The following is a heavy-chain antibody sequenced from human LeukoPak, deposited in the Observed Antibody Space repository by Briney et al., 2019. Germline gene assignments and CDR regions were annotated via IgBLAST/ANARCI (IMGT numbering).Heavy chain of an antibody. CDR2: IYYSGST. V-gene: IGHV4-30-4*01. J-gene: IGHJ4*02. CDR3: ARERITMVRGVSNYFDY. D-gene: IGHD3-10*01. CDR1: GGSISSGDYY. Sequence: SETLSLTCTVSGGSISSGDYYWSWIRQPPGKGLEWIGYIYYSGSTYYNPSLKSRVTISVDTSKNQFSLKLSSVTAADTAVYYCARERITMVRGVSNYFDYWGQETLVTVSS.